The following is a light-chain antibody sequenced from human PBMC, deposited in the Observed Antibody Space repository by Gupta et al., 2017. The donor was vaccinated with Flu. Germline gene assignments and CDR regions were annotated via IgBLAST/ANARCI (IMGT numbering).Light chain of an antibody. CDR1: SSDVGGYNL. CDR3: CSYAGSSNLV. V-gene: IGLV2-23*01. J-gene: IGLJ3*02. Sequence: SALTQPASVSGSPGPSITISCTGTSSDVGGYNLVSWYQQHPGKAPRLMIYEGSKRPSGVANRFSGSKAGNTASLTISGRKEEDEADYYCCSYAGSSNLVFGGGTKLTVL. CDR2: EGS.